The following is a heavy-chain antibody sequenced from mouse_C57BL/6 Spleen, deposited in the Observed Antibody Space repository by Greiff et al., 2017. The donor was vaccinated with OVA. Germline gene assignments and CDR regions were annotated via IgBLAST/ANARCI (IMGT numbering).Heavy chain of an antibody. J-gene: IGHJ1*03. D-gene: IGHD2-1*01. CDR1: GYSFTSYY. V-gene: IGHV1-66*01. CDR3: ARDGNGWYFDV. Sequence: QVQLQQSGPELVKPGASVKISCKASGYSFTSYYIHWVKQRPGQGLEWIGWIYPGSGNTKYNEKFKGKATLTADTSSSTAYMQLSSLTSEDSAVYYCARDGNGWYFDVWGTGTTVTVSS. CDR2: IYPGSGNT.